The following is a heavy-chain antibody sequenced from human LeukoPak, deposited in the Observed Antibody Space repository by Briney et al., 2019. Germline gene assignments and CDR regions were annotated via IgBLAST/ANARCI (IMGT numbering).Heavy chain of an antibody. V-gene: IGHV3-20*04. D-gene: IGHD3-3*01. Sequence: GGSLRLXCAPSGFIFEDYGMHWVRPAPGKGLEWVSGINWNGGSTGYADSVKGRFTISRDNAKNSLYLQMNSLRAEDTALYYCARWGSGYNLFDYWGQGILVTVSS. J-gene: IGHJ4*02. CDR1: GFIFEDYG. CDR3: ARWGSGYNLFDY. CDR2: INWNGGST.